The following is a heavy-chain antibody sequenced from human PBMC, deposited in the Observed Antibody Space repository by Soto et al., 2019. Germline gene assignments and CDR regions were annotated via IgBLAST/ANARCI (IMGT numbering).Heavy chain of an antibody. D-gene: IGHD6-19*01. J-gene: IGHJ6*02. Sequence: SEKVSCTASGGTFSSYAISWVRQAPGQGLEWMGGIIPIFGTANYAQKFQGRVTITADESTSTAYMELSSLRSEDTAVYYCARAETSAVACTGYCHYGMDGWGQGTTVTVSS. CDR1: GGTFSSYA. CDR3: ARAETSAVACTGYCHYGMDG. CDR2: IIPIFGTA. V-gene: IGHV1-69*13.